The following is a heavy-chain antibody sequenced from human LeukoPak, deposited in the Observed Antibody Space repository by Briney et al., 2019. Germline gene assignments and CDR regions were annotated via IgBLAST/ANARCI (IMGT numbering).Heavy chain of an antibody. V-gene: IGHV1-8*01. J-gene: IGHJ5*02. Sequence: GASVKVSCMATGYTFTSYDIKWVRQATGQGLEWMGWMNPNSGNTGYAQKFQGRVTMTRNTSISTAYMELSSLRSEDTAVYYCARIGYSGPSNWFHPWGQGTLVTVSS. CDR2: MNPNSGNT. D-gene: IGHD5-12*01. CDR1: GYTFTSYD. CDR3: ARIGYSGPSNWFHP.